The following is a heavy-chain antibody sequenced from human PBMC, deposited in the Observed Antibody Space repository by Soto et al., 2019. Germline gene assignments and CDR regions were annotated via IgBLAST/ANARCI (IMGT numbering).Heavy chain of an antibody. CDR3: ARTSGYYLDDY. D-gene: IGHD3-22*01. V-gene: IGHV1-3*01. CDR1: GYTFTSYA. Sequence: QVRLVQSGAEVKKPGASVKVSCKASGYTFTSYAMHWVRQAPGQRLEWMGWINAGNGNTKYSQKFQGRVTITRDTTASTAYMELSRISAEDTAVYYCARTSGYYLDDYWGHGTLVTVSS. J-gene: IGHJ4*01. CDR2: INAGNGNT.